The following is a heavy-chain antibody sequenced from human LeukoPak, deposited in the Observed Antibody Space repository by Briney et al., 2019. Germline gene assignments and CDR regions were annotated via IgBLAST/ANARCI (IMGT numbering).Heavy chain of an antibody. D-gene: IGHD2-21*02. J-gene: IGHJ4*02. CDR2: INSDGSTT. CDR3: AKGADCGGDCWYIDY. Sequence: GGSLRLSCAASGFTFSRDWMHWVRQAPGKGLVWVSRINSDGSTTNYADSVKGRFTISRDNSKNTLYLQMNSLRAEDTAVYYCAKGADCGGDCWYIDYWGQGTLVTVSS. V-gene: IGHV3-74*01. CDR1: GFTFSRDW.